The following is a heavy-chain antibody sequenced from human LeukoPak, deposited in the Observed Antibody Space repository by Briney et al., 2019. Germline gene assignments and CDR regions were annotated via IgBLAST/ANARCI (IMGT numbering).Heavy chain of an antibody. CDR3: ARALGYCSGGSCYPNY. J-gene: IGHJ4*02. D-gene: IGHD2-15*01. CDR2: INHSGST. CDR1: GGSFSGYY. Sequence: SETLSLTCAVYGGSFSGYYWSWIRQPPGKGLEWIGEINHSGSTNYNPSLKSRVTISVDTSKNQSSLKLSSVTAADTAVYYCARALGYCSGGSCYPNYWGQGTLVTVSS. V-gene: IGHV4-34*01.